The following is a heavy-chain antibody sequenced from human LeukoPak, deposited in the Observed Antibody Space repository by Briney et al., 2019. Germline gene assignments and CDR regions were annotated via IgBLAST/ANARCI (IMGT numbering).Heavy chain of an antibody. CDR1: GYTFIGHY. CDR2: INPTGSST. D-gene: IGHD1-26*01. Sequence: ASVKVSCKTSGYTFIGHYIHWVRQAPGQGLEWLGLINPTGSSTLYAQKFQGRVTMTRDMSTTTDFMELSSLRSDDTAVYYCARDNSVGDVAWWFDPWGQGTLVTVSS. V-gene: IGHV1-46*01. J-gene: IGHJ5*02. CDR3: ARDNSVGDVAWWFDP.